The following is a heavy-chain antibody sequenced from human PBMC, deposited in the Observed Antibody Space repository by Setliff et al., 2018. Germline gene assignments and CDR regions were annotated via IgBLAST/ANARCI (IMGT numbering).Heavy chain of an antibody. CDR3: AKDPHSTGWYFVPYLDY. V-gene: IGHV3-48*01. J-gene: IGHJ4*02. Sequence: GSLRLSCEASGFTFSGYSMNWVRQAPGKGLEWVSYLSSSSHIISYADSVKGRFTISRDNSKNTLYLQLNSWTTEDTAVYYCAKDPHSTGWYFVPYLDYWGQGTLVTVSS. D-gene: IGHD6-19*01. CDR1: GFTFSGYS. CDR2: LSSSSHII.